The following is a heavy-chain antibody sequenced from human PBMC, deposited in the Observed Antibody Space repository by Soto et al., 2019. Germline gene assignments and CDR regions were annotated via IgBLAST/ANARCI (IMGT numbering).Heavy chain of an antibody. V-gene: IGHV1-2*04. CDR1: GYTFTGYY. CDR2: INPNSGGT. Sequence: ASVKVSCKASGYTFTGYYMHWVRQAPGQGLEWMGWINPNSGGTNYAQKFQGWVTMTRDTSFSTAYMELSRLRSDDTAVYYCARDRFPALLTTVTRDVGYNWFDPWGQGTLVTVSS. CDR3: ARDRFPALLTTVTRDVGYNWFDP. J-gene: IGHJ5*02. D-gene: IGHD4-17*01.